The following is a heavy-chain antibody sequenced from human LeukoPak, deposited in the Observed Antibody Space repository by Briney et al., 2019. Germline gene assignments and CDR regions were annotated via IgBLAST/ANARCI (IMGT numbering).Heavy chain of an antibody. Sequence: SETLSLTCTVSGGSISSSTYYWGWIRQPPGRGLEWIGSIYYSGTTYYNPSLKSRVTISVDTSKNQFSLKLSSVTAADTAVYYCARDETSKGDAFDIWGQGTMVTVSS. CDR1: GGSISSSTYY. V-gene: IGHV4-39*07. CDR3: ARDETSKGDAFDI. CDR2: IYYSGTT. J-gene: IGHJ3*02.